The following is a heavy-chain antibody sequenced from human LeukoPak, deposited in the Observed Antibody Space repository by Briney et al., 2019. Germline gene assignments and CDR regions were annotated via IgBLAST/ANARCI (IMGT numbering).Heavy chain of an antibody. CDR3: ARDREQWLVNWFDP. Sequence: SQTLSLTCAISGDSVSSNSAAWNWIRQSPWRGLEWLGRTYYRSKWYNDYAVSVKSRITINPDTSKNQFSLQLNSVTPEDTAVYYCARDREQWLVNWFDPWGQGTLVTVSS. J-gene: IGHJ5*02. V-gene: IGHV6-1*01. CDR2: TYYRSKWYN. CDR1: GDSVSSNSAA. D-gene: IGHD6-19*01.